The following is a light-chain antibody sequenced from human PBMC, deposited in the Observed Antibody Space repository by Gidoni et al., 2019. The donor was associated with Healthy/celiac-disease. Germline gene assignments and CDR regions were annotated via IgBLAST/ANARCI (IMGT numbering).Light chain of an antibody. V-gene: IGKV3-15*01. CDR1: QSVSSN. J-gene: IGKJ4*01. CDR3: QQYNNWPPLT. CDR2: GAS. Sequence: EIVMTQSHATLSVSPGERATRSCRASQSVSSNLAWYQQKPGQAPRLLIYGASTRATGIPARFSGSGSGTEFTLTISSLQSEDFAVYYCQQYNNWPPLTFGGGTKVEIK.